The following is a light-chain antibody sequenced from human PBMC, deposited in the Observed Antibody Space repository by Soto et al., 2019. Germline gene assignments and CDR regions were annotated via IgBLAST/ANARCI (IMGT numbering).Light chain of an antibody. V-gene: IGLV1-40*01. CDR3: QSYDSSLSGVL. J-gene: IGLJ2*01. Sequence: QSVLTQPPSLSGAPGQRVTISCTGSSSNIGAGYDVFWYQQLPGTAPKLLIYGNSNRPSGVPDRFSGSKSGTSASLAVTGLQVEDEAEYYCQSYDSSLSGVLFGGGTKLTVL. CDR2: GNS. CDR1: SSNIGAGYD.